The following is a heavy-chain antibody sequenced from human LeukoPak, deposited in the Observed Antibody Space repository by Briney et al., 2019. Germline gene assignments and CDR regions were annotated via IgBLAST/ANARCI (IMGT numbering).Heavy chain of an antibody. CDR1: GGFISNYY. D-gene: IGHD2-2*01. Sequence: PSETLSLTCTVSGGFISNYYWTWVRQPPATGLEWIGYINYSGSAHYNPSLKSRVTISLDTSQGQFSLKLTSVTVADTAVYFCARVDQLLYHDMDVWGQGTTVTISS. CDR3: ARVDQLLYHDMDV. CDR2: INYSGSA. J-gene: IGHJ6*02. V-gene: IGHV4-59*01.